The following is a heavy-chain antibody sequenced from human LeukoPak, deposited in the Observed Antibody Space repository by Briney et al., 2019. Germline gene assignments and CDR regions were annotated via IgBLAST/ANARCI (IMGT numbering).Heavy chain of an antibody. CDR2: IYFSGST. V-gene: IGHV4-59*08. D-gene: IGHD3-22*01. Sequence: SETLSLTCTVSGGSISTYFWSWIRQPPGKGLEWIGHIYFSGSTNYNPSLESRGTISVDTSNNQFSLTLSSVTAADTAAYYCARHKSSGSYPLDYWGQGILVTVSS. CDR1: GGSISTYF. CDR3: ARHKSSGSYPLDY. J-gene: IGHJ4*02.